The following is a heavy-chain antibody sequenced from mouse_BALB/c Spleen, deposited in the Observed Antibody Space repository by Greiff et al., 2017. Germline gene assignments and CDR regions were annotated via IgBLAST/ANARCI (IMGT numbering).Heavy chain of an antibody. CDR3: TRGGLGQYAMDY. Sequence: VQLKQSGTVLARPGASVKMSCKASGYTFTSYWMHWVKQRPGQGLEWIGAIYPGNSDTSYNQKFKGKAKLTAVTSTSTAYMELSSLTNEDSAVYYCTRGGLGQYAMDYWGQGTSVTVSS. D-gene: IGHD4-1*01. J-gene: IGHJ4*01. V-gene: IGHV1-5*01. CDR2: IYPGNSDT. CDR1: GYTFTSYW.